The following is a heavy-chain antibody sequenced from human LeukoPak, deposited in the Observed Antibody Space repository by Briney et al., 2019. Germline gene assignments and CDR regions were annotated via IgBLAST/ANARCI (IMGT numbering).Heavy chain of an antibody. D-gene: IGHD2-15*01. CDR3: ARGADGVSSNSRGWFDP. V-gene: IGHV3-21*01. J-gene: IGHJ5*02. Sequence: GGSLRLSCAASGFTFSSYSMNWVRQAPGKGLEWVSSISSSSSNIYYADSVKGRFTISRDNAKNSLYLQMNSLRVEDTAVYSCARGADGVSSNSRGWFDPWGQGTLVTVSS. CDR2: ISSSSSNI. CDR1: GFTFSSYS.